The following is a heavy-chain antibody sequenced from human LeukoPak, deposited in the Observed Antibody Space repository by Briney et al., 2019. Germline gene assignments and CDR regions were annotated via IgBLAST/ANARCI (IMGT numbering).Heavy chain of an antibody. CDR1: GFTFDDYG. J-gene: IGHJ4*02. Sequence: GGSLRLSCAASGFTFDDYGMSWVRQAPGKGLEWVSAISGSGGSTYYADSVKGRFTISRDNSKNTLYLQMNSLRAEDTAVYYCASRGWPTAFDYWGQGTLVTVSS. V-gene: IGHV3-23*01. D-gene: IGHD5-24*01. CDR2: ISGSGGST. CDR3: ASRGWPTAFDY.